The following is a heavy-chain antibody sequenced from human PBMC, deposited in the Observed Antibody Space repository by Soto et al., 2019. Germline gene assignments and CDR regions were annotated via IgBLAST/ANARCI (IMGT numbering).Heavy chain of an antibody. CDR1: GYTFTSYD. V-gene: IGHV1-8*01. D-gene: IGHD2-2*01. Sequence: ASVKVSCKASGYTFTSYDINWVRQATGQGLEWMGWVTPNSGNTGYAQKLQGRVTMTRSTSMSTAYMELSSLKSEDTAVYYCARMIWDCTTTSCSDYYYGLDVWGQGTTVTVSS. CDR2: VTPNSGNT. J-gene: IGHJ6*02. CDR3: ARMIWDCTTTSCSDYYYGLDV.